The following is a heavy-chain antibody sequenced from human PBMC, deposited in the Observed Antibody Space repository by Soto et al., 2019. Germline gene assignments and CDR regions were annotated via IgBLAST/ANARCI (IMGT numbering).Heavy chain of an antibody. D-gene: IGHD2-2*01. J-gene: IGHJ6*02. V-gene: IGHV1-69*01. CDR2: IIPIVGTG. CDR1: GGTFSNYA. CDR3: ARVVILVPTASTHYYYHMDV. Sequence: QVQLVQSGAEVRKPGSSVTVSCKASGGTFSNYAISWVRQAPGQGLEWMGGIIPIVGTGSYAQKFQGRVTITADEPTTTVYMELSSLRFEDTAVYYCARVVILVPTASTHYYYHMDVWGPGTTVTVSS.